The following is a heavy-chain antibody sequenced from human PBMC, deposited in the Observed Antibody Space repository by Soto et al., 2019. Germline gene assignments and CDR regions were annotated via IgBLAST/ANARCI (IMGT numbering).Heavy chain of an antibody. CDR1: GYTFTSYG. J-gene: IGHJ4*02. CDR3: AKDKGAGGGSCFDY. D-gene: IGHD2-15*01. V-gene: IGHV1-18*01. CDR2: ISAYNGNT. Sequence: ASVKVSCRASGYTFTSYGISWVRHAPGQGLEWMGWISAYNGNTNYAQKLQGRVTMTTDTSTSTAYMELRSLRVDDTAVYYCAKDKGAGGGSCFDYWGQGTPVTV.